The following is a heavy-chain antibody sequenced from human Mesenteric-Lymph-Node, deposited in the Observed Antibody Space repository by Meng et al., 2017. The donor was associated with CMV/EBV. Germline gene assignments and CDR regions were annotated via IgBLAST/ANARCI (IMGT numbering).Heavy chain of an antibody. V-gene: IGHV3-23*01. CDR1: GFNLSSYA. Sequence: GESLKISCAASGFNLSSYAMSWVRQAPGKGLEWVSGISDIDSAYYADSVKGRITISRDNSKNTLYLQMNSLRAEDTAVYYCAKVDLDDFWSGYYFHYWGQGTLVTVSS. D-gene: IGHD3-3*01. J-gene: IGHJ4*02. CDR2: ISDIDSA. CDR3: AKVDLDDFWSGYYFHY.